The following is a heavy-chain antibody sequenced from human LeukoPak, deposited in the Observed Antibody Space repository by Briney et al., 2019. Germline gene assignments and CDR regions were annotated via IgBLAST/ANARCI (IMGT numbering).Heavy chain of an antibody. Sequence: GGSLRLSCAASGFTFSSYAMSWVRQAPGKGLEWVSAISGSGGSTYYADSVKGRFTISRDNSKNTLYLQMNSLRAEGTAVYYCAKDQVTMVRGVSYYYYYGMDVWGQGTTVTVSS. J-gene: IGHJ6*02. V-gene: IGHV3-23*01. CDR2: ISGSGGST. D-gene: IGHD3-10*01. CDR1: GFTFSSYA. CDR3: AKDQVTMVRGVSYYYYYGMDV.